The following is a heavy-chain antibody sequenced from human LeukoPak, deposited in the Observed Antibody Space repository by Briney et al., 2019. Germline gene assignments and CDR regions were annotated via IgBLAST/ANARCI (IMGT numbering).Heavy chain of an antibody. CDR1: GDSVSSNSAA. CDR2: TYYRSKWYN. D-gene: IGHD1-26*01. J-gene: IGHJ4*02. V-gene: IGHV6-1*01. Sequence: SQTLSLTCAISGDSVSSNSAAWNWMRQSPAGGLEWLGRTYYRSKWYNDYAVSVKSRITINPDTSKNHFSLQLNSVTPEDTAVYYCASSIIVGASLGYWGQGTLVTVSS. CDR3: ASSIIVGASLGY.